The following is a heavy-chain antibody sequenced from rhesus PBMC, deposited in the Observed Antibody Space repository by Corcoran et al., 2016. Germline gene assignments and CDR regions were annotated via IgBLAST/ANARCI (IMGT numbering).Heavy chain of an antibody. D-gene: IGHD1-32*01. CDR3: ARNGGKTGDAFEF. CDR1: GGSISSNY. V-gene: IGHV4-160*01. Sequence: QVQLQESGPGLVKPSETLSLTCAVSGGSISSNYWSWIRQPPGKGLEWIGRVYGRRGSTEYNPALKSRVTSATDTCENQFSLKRNSLTAAGTAVYYCARNGGKTGDAFEFWGQGFGVTVSS. CDR2: VYGRRGST. J-gene: IGHJ3*01.